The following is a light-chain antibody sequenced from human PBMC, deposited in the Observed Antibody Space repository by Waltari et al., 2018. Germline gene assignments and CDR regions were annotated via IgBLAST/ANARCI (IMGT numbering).Light chain of an antibody. CDR3: QSADTSGVYPR. J-gene: IGLJ3*02. CDR1: TLPKQY. Sequence: SYDLTQPPSVSVPPGQTAKVTSSGDTLPKQYASCYQKKPGQAPLLLIYQDTERPSGISERFSGSSSGTTVTLTISDVQAEDEADYYCQSADTSGVYPRFGGGTKLTVL. CDR2: QDT. V-gene: IGLV3-25*03.